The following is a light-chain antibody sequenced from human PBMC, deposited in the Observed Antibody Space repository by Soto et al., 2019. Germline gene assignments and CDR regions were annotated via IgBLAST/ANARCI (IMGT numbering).Light chain of an antibody. CDR3: CSYAGSSTLNV. J-gene: IGLJ1*01. Sequence: SLLTQPASVSGSPGQSITISCPGTSSEVGSYNLVSWYQQHPGKAPKLMIYEVSKRPSGVSNRFSGSKSGNTASLTISGLQAEDEADYYCCSYAGSSTLNVFGTGTKVTVL. CDR2: EVS. V-gene: IGLV2-23*02. CDR1: SSEVGSYNL.